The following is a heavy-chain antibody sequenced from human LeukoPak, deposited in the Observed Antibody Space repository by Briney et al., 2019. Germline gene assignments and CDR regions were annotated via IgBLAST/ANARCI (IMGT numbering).Heavy chain of an antibody. CDR2: ISSSSYI. CDR3: ARALGCSYGPHFDY. J-gene: IGHJ4*02. V-gene: IGHV3-21*01. D-gene: IGHD5-18*01. CDR1: GFTFSSYS. Sequence: GGSLRLSCAASGFTFSSYSMNWVRHAPGKGLEWVSSISSSSYIYYADSVKGRFTISRDNAKNSLYLQMNSLRAEDTAVYYCARALGCSYGPHFDYWGQGTLVTVSS.